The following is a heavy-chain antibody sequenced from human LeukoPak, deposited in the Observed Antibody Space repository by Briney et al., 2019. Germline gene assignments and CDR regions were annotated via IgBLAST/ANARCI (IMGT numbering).Heavy chain of an antibody. CDR2: IYPGDSDT. V-gene: IGHV5-51*01. J-gene: IGHJ4*02. CDR3: ARFTATSSPRYAFDY. CDR1: GYSFTNYW. Sequence: GESLKISCKVPGYSFTNYWIGWLRQMPGKGLEWMGIIYPGDSDTRYSPSFQGQVTMSADKSISTAYLQWSSLKASDTAMYYCARFTATSSPRYAFDYWGQGTLVTASS. D-gene: IGHD2-2*01.